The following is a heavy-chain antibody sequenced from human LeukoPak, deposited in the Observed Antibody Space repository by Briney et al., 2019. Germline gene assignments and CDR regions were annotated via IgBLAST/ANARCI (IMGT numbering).Heavy chain of an antibody. CDR1: GGSISSYY. Sequence: SETLSLTCTVSGGSISSYYWSWIRQPPGKGLEWIGYIYYIGSTNYNPSLKSRVTISVDTSKNQFSLKLSSVTAADTAVYYCARGGNQYYYDSSGPVDPWGQGTLVTVSS. V-gene: IGHV4-59*01. J-gene: IGHJ5*02. D-gene: IGHD3-22*01. CDR2: IYYIGST. CDR3: ARGGNQYYYDSSGPVDP.